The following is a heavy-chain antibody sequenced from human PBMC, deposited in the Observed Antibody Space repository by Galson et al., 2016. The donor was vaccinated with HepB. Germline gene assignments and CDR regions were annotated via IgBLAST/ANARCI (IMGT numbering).Heavy chain of an antibody. D-gene: IGHD6-6*01. Sequence: SLRLSCAASGFTFSSYAMNWVRQAPGKGLEWVSLISGSSGSTYYAASLKGRVTISRDNSKNTVYLQMRSLRATDRAVYYCAKMGHSSSSYFFDSWGQGALVTVSS. CDR2: ISGSSGST. CDR1: GFTFSSYA. V-gene: IGHV3-23*01. J-gene: IGHJ4*02. CDR3: AKMGHSSSSYFFDS.